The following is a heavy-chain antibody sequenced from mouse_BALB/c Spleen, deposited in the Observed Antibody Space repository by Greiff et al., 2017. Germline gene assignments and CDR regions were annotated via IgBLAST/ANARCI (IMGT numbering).Heavy chain of an antibody. CDR3: ARSPFSYAMDY. Sequence: EVKLVESGGGLVQPGGSRKLSCAASGFTFSSFGMHWVRQAPEKGLEWVAYISSGSRTIYYADTVKGRFTISRDNPKNTLFLQMTSLRSEDTAMYYCARSPFSYAMDYWGQGTSVTVSS. J-gene: IGHJ4*01. CDR1: GFTFSSFG. CDR2: ISSGSRTI. V-gene: IGHV5-17*02.